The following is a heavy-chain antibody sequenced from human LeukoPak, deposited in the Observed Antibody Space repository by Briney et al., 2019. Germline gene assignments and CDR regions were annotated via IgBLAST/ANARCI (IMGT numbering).Heavy chain of an antibody. Sequence: PGGSLRLSCVASGFTFSSHFMNWVRQAPGKGLEWVANIKQDGSEKYYVDSVKGRFTISRDNAKNSLYLQMNSLRAEDTAVYYCARDYCSSTSCLTLWYYYYGMDVWGQGTTVTVSS. CDR2: IKQDGSEK. CDR1: GFTFSSHF. V-gene: IGHV3-7*01. D-gene: IGHD2-2*01. CDR3: ARDYCSSTSCLTLWYYYYGMDV. J-gene: IGHJ6*02.